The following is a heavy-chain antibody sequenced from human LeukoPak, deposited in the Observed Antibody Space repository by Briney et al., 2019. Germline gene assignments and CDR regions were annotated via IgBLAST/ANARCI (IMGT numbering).Heavy chain of an antibody. V-gene: IGHV3-30*14. J-gene: IGHJ3*02. Sequence: GGSLRLSCAAYGFTFSTYAIHWVRQAPGKGLEWVAVISYDATNKYYADSVKGRFTISRDNSRSTLYLQMNSLRAEDTAVYYCARVSRSSFDIWGQGTMVTVSS. CDR3: ARVSRSSFDI. CDR2: ISYDATNK. CDR1: GFTFSTYA.